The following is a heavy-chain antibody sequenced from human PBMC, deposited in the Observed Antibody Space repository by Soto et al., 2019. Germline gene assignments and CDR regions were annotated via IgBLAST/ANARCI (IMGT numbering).Heavy chain of an antibody. D-gene: IGHD2-15*01. V-gene: IGHV4-59*08. J-gene: IGHJ4*02. CDR2: IYYSGST. CDR1: GGSISSYY. CDR3: ARHRPGSGGSCYDY. Sequence: QVQLQESGPGLVKPSETLSLTCTVSGGSISSYYWSWIRQPPGKGLELIGYIYYSGSTNNNPSLKSRVTISVDTSKNQFSLKLSSVTAANTAVYYCARHRPGSGGSCYDYWGQGTLVTVSS.